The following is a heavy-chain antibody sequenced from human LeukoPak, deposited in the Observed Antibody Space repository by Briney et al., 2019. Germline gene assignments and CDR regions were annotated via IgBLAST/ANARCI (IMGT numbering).Heavy chain of an antibody. D-gene: IGHD3-3*01. CDR3: AREVMYYDFWTWFDP. CDR1: GASIRSSY. V-gene: IGHV4-4*07. CDR2: ISTSGRT. J-gene: IGHJ5*02. Sequence: PSETLSLTCTVSGASIRSSYWIWIRQSVGKGLEWIGRISTSGRTDYNPSLKSRVAMSVDKSKNQFSLELTSVTAADTAAYYCAREVMYYDFWTWFDPWGQGTLVTVSS.